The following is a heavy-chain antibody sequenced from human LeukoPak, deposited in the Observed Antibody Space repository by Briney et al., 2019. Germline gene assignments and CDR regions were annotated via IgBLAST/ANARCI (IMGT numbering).Heavy chain of an antibody. CDR2: ISYDGSNK. D-gene: IGHD5-18*01. V-gene: IGHV3-30*04. CDR1: GFSFSSFA. CDR3: TLPAMGKYYFDY. Sequence: GGSLRLSCVASGFSFSSFALNWVRQAPGKGLEWVAVISYDGSNKYYADSVKGRFTISRDNSKNTLYLQMNSLKTEDTAVYYCTLPAMGKYYFDYWGQGTLVTVSS. J-gene: IGHJ4*02.